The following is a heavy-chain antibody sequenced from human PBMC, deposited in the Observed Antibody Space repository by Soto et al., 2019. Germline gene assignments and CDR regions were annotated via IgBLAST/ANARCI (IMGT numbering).Heavy chain of an antibody. V-gene: IGHV4-59*01. J-gene: IGHJ6*04. CDR1: GCSISSYY. Sequence: PSVCLSLTCSVSGCSISSYYWSWIRQPPGKGLEWIGYIYYSGSTNYNPSLKSRVTISVDTSKNQFSLKLSSVTAADTAVYYCARDGGSSPAGYYYSYSGMAVWRKGTTVNV. CDR2: IYYSGST. D-gene: IGHD6-6*01. CDR3: ARDGGSSPAGYYYSYSGMAV.